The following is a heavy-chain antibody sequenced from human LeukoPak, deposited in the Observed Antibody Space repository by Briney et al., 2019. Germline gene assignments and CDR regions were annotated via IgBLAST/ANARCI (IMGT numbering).Heavy chain of an antibody. Sequence: GGSLRLSCAASGFTFSSYWMSWVRQAPGKGLEWVANIKQDGSEKYYVDSVKGRFTISRDNAKNSLYLQMNSLRAEDTAVYYCARDGSPRLRGAYGMDVWGQGTTVTVSS. V-gene: IGHV3-7*01. CDR2: IKQDGSEK. CDR1: GFTFSSYW. D-gene: IGHD5-12*01. J-gene: IGHJ6*02. CDR3: ARDGSPRLRGAYGMDV.